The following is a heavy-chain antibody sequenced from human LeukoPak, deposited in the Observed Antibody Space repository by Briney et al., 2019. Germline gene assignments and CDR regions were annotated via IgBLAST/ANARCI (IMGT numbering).Heavy chain of an antibody. CDR2: ISYDGSNK. J-gene: IGHJ4*02. V-gene: IGHV3-30*18. CDR3: AKSLSRYSSGWSVLGGIDY. D-gene: IGHD6-19*01. CDR1: GFTFSSYG. Sequence: PGRSLRLSCAASGFTFSSYGMHWVRQAPGKGLEWVTVISYDGSNKYYADSVKGRFTISRDNSKNTLYLQMNSLRAEDTAVYYCAKSLSRYSSGWSVLGGIDYWGQGTLVTVSS.